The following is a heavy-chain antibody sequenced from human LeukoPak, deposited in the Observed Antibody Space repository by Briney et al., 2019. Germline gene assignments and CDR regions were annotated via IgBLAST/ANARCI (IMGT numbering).Heavy chain of an antibody. CDR1: GFTFSSYA. D-gene: IGHD1-14*01. Sequence: PGGSLRLSCAVSGFTFSSYAMSWVRQAPGKGLEWVSAISGSGGSTYYADSVKGRFTISRDNSKNTLYLQMNSLRAEDTAVYYCAKAGGITEANWFDPWGQGTLVTVSS. J-gene: IGHJ5*01. CDR3: AKAGGITEANWFDP. CDR2: ISGSGGST. V-gene: IGHV3-23*01.